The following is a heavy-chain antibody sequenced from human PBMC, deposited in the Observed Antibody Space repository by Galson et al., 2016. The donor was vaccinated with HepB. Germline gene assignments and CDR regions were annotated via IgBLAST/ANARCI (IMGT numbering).Heavy chain of an antibody. CDR2: IGGSGTNS. J-gene: IGHJ4*02. CDR3: ARDAGDSDY. D-gene: IGHD7-27*01. CDR1: GFTFSSYA. Sequence: SLRLSCAASGFTFSSYAMTWVRQAPGKGLEWVSSIGGSGTNSYSADSVQGRFAISRDNSKNTLYLQMNSLRADDTAVYYCARDAGDSDYWGQGALVTVSS. V-gene: IGHV3-23*01.